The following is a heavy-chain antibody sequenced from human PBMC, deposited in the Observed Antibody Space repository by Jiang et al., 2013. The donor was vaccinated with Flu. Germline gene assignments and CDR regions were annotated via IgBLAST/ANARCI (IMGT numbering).Heavy chain of an antibody. CDR3: LSWGTSVV. Sequence: LLESGGGLVQPGESLRLSCAGSGFAFSEAWMNWVRQAPGKGLEWVANMNQDGSERKYVDSVKGRFTISRDNAKNSLYLQMNSLRADDTAVYYCLSWGTSVVWGQGTTVTV. J-gene: IGHJ6*02. V-gene: IGHV3-7*01. CDR1: GFAFSEAW. D-gene: IGHD3-16*01. CDR2: MNQDGSER.